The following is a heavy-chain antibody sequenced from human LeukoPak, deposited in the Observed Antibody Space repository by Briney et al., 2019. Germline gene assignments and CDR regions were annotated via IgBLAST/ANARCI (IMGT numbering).Heavy chain of an antibody. CDR1: GFTFSSYA. V-gene: IGHV3-30*04. J-gene: IGHJ4*02. Sequence: GRSLRLSCAASGFTFSSYAMHWVRQAPGKGLEWVAVISYDGSNKYYADSVKGRFTISRDNSKNTLYLQMNSLRAEDTAVYYCARLDGPHGSGTPFDYWGQGMLVTVSS. CDR2: ISYDGSNK. D-gene: IGHD3-10*01. CDR3: ARLDGPHGSGTPFDY.